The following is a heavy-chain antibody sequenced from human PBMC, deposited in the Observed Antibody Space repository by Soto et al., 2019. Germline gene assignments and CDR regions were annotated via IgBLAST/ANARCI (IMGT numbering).Heavy chain of an antibody. V-gene: IGHV4-31*03. J-gene: IGHJ4*02. CDR2: IYYSGST. CDR1: GGSISSGGYY. CDR3: ARGDEYQLLSLPY. D-gene: IGHD2-2*01. Sequence: SETLSLTCTVSGGSISSGGYYWSWIRQHPGKGLEWIGYIYYSGSTYYNPSLKSRVTISVDTSKNQFSLKLSSVTAADTAVYYCARGDEYQLLSLPYWGQGTLVTVSS.